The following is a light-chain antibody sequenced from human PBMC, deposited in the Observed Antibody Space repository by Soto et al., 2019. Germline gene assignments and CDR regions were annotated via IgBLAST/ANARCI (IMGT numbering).Light chain of an antibody. V-gene: IGLV2-14*01. J-gene: IGLJ1*01. CDR3: SSYTSSRTLV. CDR1: SSDIGAYDY. Sequence: QSALTQPASVSGSPGQSITISFTGTSSDIGAYDYVSWYQHYPGKAPKLMIYEVNYRPSGISNRFSGSKSGNTASLTISGLQDEDEADYYCSSYTSSRTLVFGTGTKLTVL. CDR2: EVN.